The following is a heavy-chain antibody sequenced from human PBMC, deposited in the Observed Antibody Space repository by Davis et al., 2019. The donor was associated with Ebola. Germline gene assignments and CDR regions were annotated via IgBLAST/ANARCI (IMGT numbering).Heavy chain of an antibody. D-gene: IGHD3-3*01. J-gene: IGHJ6*02. CDR3: ARLPDFWSGYYEHYYYGMDV. CDR1: GGSISSYY. V-gene: IGHV4-59*08. Sequence: PSETLSLTRTVSGGSISSYYWSWIRQPPGKGLEWIGYIYYSGSTNYNPSLKSRVTISVDTSKNQFSLKLSSVTAADTAVYYCARLPDFWSGYYEHYYYGMDVWGQGTTVTVSS. CDR2: IYYSGST.